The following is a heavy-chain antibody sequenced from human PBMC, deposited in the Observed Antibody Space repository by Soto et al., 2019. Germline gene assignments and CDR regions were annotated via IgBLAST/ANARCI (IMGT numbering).Heavy chain of an antibody. CDR1: GGSISSGGYY. CDR3: ARSPGDCSSTSCVYFDY. Sequence: PSETLSLTCTVSGGSISSGGYYWSWIRQHPGKGLEWIGYIYYSGSTYYNPSLKSRVTISVDTSKNQFSLKLSSVTAADTAVYYCARSPGDCSSTSCVYFDYWGQGTLVTVS. V-gene: IGHV4-31*03. J-gene: IGHJ4*02. D-gene: IGHD2-2*01. CDR2: IYYSGST.